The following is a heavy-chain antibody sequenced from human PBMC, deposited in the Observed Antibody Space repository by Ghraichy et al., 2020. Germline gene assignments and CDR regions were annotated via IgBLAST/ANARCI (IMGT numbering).Heavy chain of an antibody. D-gene: IGHD1-14*01. J-gene: IGHJ3*02. V-gene: IGHV4-30-4*01. Sequence: SQTLSLTCTVSGGSFSNANYFWSWIRQSPGKGLEWIAYISYSGSAYYNPSLESRVTISIDTSESQFSLKLRSVTATDTAVYYCARGVNRPQPPFPSDGFDMWGQGTMVTVSS. CDR3: ARGVNRPQPPFPSDGFDM. CDR2: ISYSGSA. CDR1: GGSFSNANYF.